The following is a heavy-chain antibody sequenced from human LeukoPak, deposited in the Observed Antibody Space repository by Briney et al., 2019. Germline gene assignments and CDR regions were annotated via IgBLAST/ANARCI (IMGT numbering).Heavy chain of an antibody. CDR3: ARGDGYNFFDY. V-gene: IGHV3-33*01. J-gene: IGHJ4*02. CDR1: GFIFSYYG. CDR2: IWYDGSNR. Sequence: PGRSLRLSCAASGFIFSYYGMHWVRQAPGKGLEWVAVIWYDGSNRYYADSLKGRFTISRDNSENTLYLQMKSLRAEDTAVYYCARGDGYNFFDYWGQGTLVTVSS. D-gene: IGHD5-24*01.